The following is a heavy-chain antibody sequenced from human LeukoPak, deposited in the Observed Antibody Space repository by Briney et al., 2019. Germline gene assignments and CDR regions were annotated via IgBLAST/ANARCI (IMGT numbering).Heavy chain of an antibody. J-gene: IGHJ6*03. CDR1: GGTFSSYA. V-gene: IGHV1-69*05. CDR2: IIPIFGTA. CDR3: AGPLTITRFYYHYYMDV. D-gene: IGHD4/OR15-4a*01. Sequence: SVKVSCKASGGTFSSYAISWVRQAPGQGLEWMGGIIPIFGTANYAQKFQGRVTITTDESTSTAYMELSSLRSEDTAVYYCAGPLTITRFYYHYYMDVWGKGTTVTVSS.